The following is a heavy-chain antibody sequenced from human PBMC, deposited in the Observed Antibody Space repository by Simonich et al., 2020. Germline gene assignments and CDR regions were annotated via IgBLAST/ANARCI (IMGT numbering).Heavy chain of an antibody. CDR3: ARDRAARYYYYYYMDV. J-gene: IGHJ6*03. CDR2: INPDSGGT. V-gene: IGHV1-2*02. Sequence: QVQLVQSGAEVKKPGASVKVSCKASGYTFTGYYMHWVRQAPGQGLGWMGWINPDSGGTNYAQKLQGRVTMTRDTSISTAYMELSRLRSDDTAVYYCARDRAARYYYYYYMDVWGKGTTVTVSS. D-gene: IGHD6-6*01. CDR1: GYTFTGYY.